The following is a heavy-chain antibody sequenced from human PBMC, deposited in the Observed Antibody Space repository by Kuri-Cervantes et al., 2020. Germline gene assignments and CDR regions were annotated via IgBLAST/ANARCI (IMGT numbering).Heavy chain of an antibody. CDR3: VLNNGHFRGYFDY. J-gene: IGHJ4*02. CDR2: INSDGSST. V-gene: IGHV3-74*01. D-gene: IGHD2-8*01. CDR1: GFTFSSYW. Sequence: GESLKISCAASGFTFSSYWMHWVRQAPGKGLVWVSRINSDGSSTSYADSVKGRFIISRDNPKNTLLLQMNSLRPEDTAMYYCVLNNGHFRGYFDYWGQGTLVTVSS.